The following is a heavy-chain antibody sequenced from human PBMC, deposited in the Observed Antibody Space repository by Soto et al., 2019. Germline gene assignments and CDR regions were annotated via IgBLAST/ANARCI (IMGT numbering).Heavy chain of an antibody. CDR2: ISYDGSNK. CDR1: GFTFSSYA. Sequence: QVQLVESGGGVVQPGRSLRLSCAASGFTFSSYAMHWVRQAPGKGLEWVAVISYDGSNKYYADSVKGRFTISRDNSKNTLYLQMNSLRAEDTAVYYCARDSSSSYFDYWGQGTLVIVSS. J-gene: IGHJ4*02. D-gene: IGHD6-6*01. V-gene: IGHV3-30-3*01. CDR3: ARDSSSSYFDY.